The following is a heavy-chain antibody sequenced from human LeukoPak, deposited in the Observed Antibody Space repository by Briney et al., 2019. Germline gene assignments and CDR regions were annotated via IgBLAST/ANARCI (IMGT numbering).Heavy chain of an antibody. CDR3: ATAVNYDILTGYYGDIDY. CDR2: INPNSGGT. Sequence: ASVKVSCKASGYTFTCYYMHWVRQAPGQGVEWMGWINPNSGGTNYAQKFQGRVTMTRDTSISTAYMELRRLRSDDTAVYYCATAVNYDILTGYYGDIDYWGQGTLVTVSS. J-gene: IGHJ4*02. CDR1: GYTFTCYY. V-gene: IGHV1-2*02. D-gene: IGHD3-9*01.